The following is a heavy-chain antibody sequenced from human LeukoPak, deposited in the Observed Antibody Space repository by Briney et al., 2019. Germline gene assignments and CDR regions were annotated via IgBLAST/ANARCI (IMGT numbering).Heavy chain of an antibody. J-gene: IGHJ4*02. CDR3: AILNHPDGRVY. CDR2: IYPGDSDT. Sequence: GESLKISCKGSGYTFPSYWIGWVRQMPGKGLEWMGIIYPGDSDTRYSPSFQGQVTISADKSISTAYLQWSSLKASDTAMYYCAILNHPDGRVYWGQGTLVTVSS. V-gene: IGHV5-51*01. D-gene: IGHD5-24*01. CDR1: GYTFPSYW.